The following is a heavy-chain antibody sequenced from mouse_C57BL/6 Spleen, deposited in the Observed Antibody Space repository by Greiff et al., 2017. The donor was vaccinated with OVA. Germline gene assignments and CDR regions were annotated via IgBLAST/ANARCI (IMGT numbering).Heavy chain of an antibody. V-gene: IGHV1-22*01. CDR1: GYTFTDYN. Sequence: VQLQQSGPELVKPGASVKMSCKASGYTFTDYNMHWVKQSHGKSLEWIGYINPNNGGTSYNQKFKGKATLTVNKSSSTAYMELRSLTSEDSAVYDCARNYGSSHWYFDVWGTGTTVTVSS. CDR3: ARNYGSSHWYFDV. J-gene: IGHJ1*03. CDR2: INPNNGGT. D-gene: IGHD1-1*01.